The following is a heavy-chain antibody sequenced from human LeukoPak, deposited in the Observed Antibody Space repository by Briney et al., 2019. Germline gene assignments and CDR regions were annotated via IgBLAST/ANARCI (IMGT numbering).Heavy chain of an antibody. D-gene: IGHD6-19*01. Sequence: GGSLRLSCAASGFTFSSYGMHWVRQAPGKGLEWVAVIWYDRSNKYYADSVKGRFTISRDNSKNTLYLQMNSLRAEDTAVYYCAKDAGYSSGWYDYWGQGTLVTVSS. J-gene: IGHJ4*02. V-gene: IGHV3-33*06. CDR3: AKDAGYSSGWYDY. CDR2: IWYDRSNK. CDR1: GFTFSSYG.